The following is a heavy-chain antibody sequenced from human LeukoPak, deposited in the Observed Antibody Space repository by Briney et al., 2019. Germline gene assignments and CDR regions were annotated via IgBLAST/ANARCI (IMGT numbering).Heavy chain of an antibody. CDR3: AREGFDGSGISDAFDI. CDR1: RFTFSSYA. CDR2: ISYDGSNK. J-gene: IGHJ3*02. Sequence: PGGSLRLSCAASRFTFSSYAMHWVRQAPGKGLEWVAVISYDGSNKYYADSVKGRFTISRDNSKNTLYLQMNSLRAEDTAVYYCAREGFDGSGISDAFDIWGQGTMVTVSS. V-gene: IGHV3-30-3*01. D-gene: IGHD3-10*01.